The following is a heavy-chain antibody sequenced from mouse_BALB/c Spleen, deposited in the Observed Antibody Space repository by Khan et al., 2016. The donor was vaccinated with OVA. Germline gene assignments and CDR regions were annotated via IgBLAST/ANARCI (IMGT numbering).Heavy chain of an antibody. CDR3: SSHADYCSSDLYYYARDY. D-gene: IGHD1-1*01. CDR2: IYPGDGDT. V-gene: IGHV1-87*01. Sequence: VQLQESGAELARPGASVKLSCKASGYTFTSYWMQWVKQRPGQGLEWIGAIYPGDGDTRYNQKFKGKATLTADKSSSTAYMQLSSLAYEDSAVSSSSSHADYCSSDLYYYARDYWGQGTSVTVSS. J-gene: IGHJ4*01. CDR1: GYTFTSYW.